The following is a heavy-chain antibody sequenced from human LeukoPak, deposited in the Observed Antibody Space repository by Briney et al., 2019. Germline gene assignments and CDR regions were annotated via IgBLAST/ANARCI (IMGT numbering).Heavy chain of an antibody. CDR3: ARPYSGSSYYFDY. CDR1: GGSISSSSYY. V-gene: IGHV4-39*01. Sequence: SETLSLTCTVSGGSISSSSYYWGWIRQPPGKGLEWIGSIYYSGSTYYNPSLKSRVTISVDTSKNLFSLKLSSVTAADTAVYYCARPYSGSSYYFDYWGQGTLVTVSS. J-gene: IGHJ4*02. D-gene: IGHD1-26*01. CDR2: IYYSGST.